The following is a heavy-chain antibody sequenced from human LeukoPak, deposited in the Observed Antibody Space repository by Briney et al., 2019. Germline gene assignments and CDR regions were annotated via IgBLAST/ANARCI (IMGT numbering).Heavy chain of an antibody. J-gene: IGHJ4*02. CDR1: GGTFSSYA. CDR3: ARDLPYSSGSLGY. Sequence: SVKVSCKASGGTFSSYAISWVRQAPGQGLEWMGGIIPIFGTANYAQKFQGRVTITADKSTSTAYMELSSLRSEDTAVYYCARDLPYSSGSLGYWGQATLVTVSS. D-gene: IGHD6-19*01. CDR2: IIPIFGTA. V-gene: IGHV1-69*06.